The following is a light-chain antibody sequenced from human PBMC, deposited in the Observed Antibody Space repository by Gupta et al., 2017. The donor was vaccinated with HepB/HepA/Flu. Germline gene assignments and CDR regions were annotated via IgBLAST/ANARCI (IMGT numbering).Light chain of an antibody. Sequence: QSALTQPASVSRSPGQSITIFCTGSTSDVGAYNDVTWYQQHPGKAPKVMIYDVYCRPSGVSNRFSGSKSGNTASLTISGLQAEDDAYYYCSCYTSSKTVVFGGGTTVTVL. CDR1: TSDVGAYND. CDR3: SCYTSSKTVV. V-gene: IGLV2-14*03. J-gene: IGLJ2*01. CDR2: DVY.